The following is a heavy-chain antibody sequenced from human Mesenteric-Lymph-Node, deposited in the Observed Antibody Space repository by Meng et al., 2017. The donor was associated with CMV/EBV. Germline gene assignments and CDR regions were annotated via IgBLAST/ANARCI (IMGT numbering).Heavy chain of an antibody. CDR2: IKQDGSEK. Sequence: GESLKISCASSGFIFSSYWMSWVRQAPGKGLEWVANIKQDGSEKYYVDSVKGRFTISRDNLQNTVYLQMNSLRSEDTAVYFCARSLREYSTSSNYFYYDIDVWGQGTTVTVSS. V-gene: IGHV3-7*01. CDR1: GFIFSSYW. J-gene: IGHJ6*02. CDR3: ARSLREYSTSSNYFYYDIDV. D-gene: IGHD2/OR15-2a*01.